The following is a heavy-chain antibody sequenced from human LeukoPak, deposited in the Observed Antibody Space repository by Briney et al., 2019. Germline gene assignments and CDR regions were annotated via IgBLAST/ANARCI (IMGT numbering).Heavy chain of an antibody. CDR3: ARDLDYGDFDY. CDR1: GFSFSNYE. CDR2: ISSSSSTI. D-gene: IGHD4-17*01. Sequence: GGSLRLSCAASGFSFSNYEMNWVRQAPGKGLEWVSYISSSSSTIYYADSVKGRFTISRDNAKNSLYLQMNSLRAEDTAVYYCARDLDYGDFDYWGQGTLVTVSS. V-gene: IGHV3-48*01. J-gene: IGHJ4*02.